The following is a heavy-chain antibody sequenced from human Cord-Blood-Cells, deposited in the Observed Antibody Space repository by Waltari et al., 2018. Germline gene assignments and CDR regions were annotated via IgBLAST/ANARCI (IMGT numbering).Heavy chain of an antibody. CDR1: GYTFTGYY. J-gene: IGHJ4*02. CDR2: VNPNSGGT. D-gene: IGHD4-17*01. Sequence: QVQLVQSGAEVKKPGASVKVSCKASGYTFTGYYMHWVRQAPGQGLEWMGCVNPNSGGTNYAQKFQCRVTMTRDTSISTAYMELSRLRSDDTAVYYCARVTFYGDYFDYWGQGTLVTVSS. CDR3: ARVTFYGDYFDY. V-gene: IGHV1-2*02.